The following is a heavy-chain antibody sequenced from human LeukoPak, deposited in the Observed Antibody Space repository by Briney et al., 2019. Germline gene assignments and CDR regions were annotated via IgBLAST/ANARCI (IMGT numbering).Heavy chain of an antibody. Sequence: PGGSLRLSCAASGFTFSDYYMTWVRQAPGKGLEWLSYITNRGDTVFYADSVKGRFTVSRDNAKNSLYLQMNSLRAEDTAVYYCARDGSREFGELLFAWGQGTLVTVSS. D-gene: IGHD3-10*01. J-gene: IGHJ4*02. V-gene: IGHV3-11*04. CDR2: ITNRGDTV. CDR3: ARDGSREFGELLFA. CDR1: GFTFSDYY.